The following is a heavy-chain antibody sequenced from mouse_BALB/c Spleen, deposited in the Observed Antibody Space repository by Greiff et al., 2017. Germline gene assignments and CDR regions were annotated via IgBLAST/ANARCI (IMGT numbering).Heavy chain of an antibody. CDR1: GFTFSDYY. Sequence: EVKLVESGGGLVKPGGSLKLSCAASGFTFSDYYMYWVRQTPEKRLEWVATISDGGSYTYYPDSVKGRFTISRDNAKNNLYLQMSSLKSEDTAMYYCAREGTGYWYFDVWGAGTTVTVSS. CDR3: AREGTGYWYFDV. CDR2: ISDGGSYT. V-gene: IGHV5-4*02. J-gene: IGHJ1*01.